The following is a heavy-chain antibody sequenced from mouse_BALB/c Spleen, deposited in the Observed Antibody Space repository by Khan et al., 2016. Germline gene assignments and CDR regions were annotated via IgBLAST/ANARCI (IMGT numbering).Heavy chain of an antibody. V-gene: IGHV1-9*01. CDR3: VRGAY. CDR2: ILPGTGST. J-gene: IGHJ3*01. Sequence: VELVESGAELMKPGASVKISCKATGYTFSRYWIEWVKERPGHGLEWIGEILPGTGSTNFNEEFKEKATFTAETSSNTTYMQLSSLTSEDSAVYYCVRGAYWGQGTLVTVSA. CDR1: GYTFSRYW.